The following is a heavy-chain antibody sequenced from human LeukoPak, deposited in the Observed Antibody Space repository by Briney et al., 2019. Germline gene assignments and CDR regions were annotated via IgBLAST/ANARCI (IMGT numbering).Heavy chain of an antibody. J-gene: IGHJ4*02. CDR3: ASAATGNKDGFDY. D-gene: IGHD6-13*01. CDR1: RGASSSYY. V-gene: IGHV4-34*01. Sequence: SETLSLTCAVYRGASSSYYWTWICQPPGKGLEWIGEINHSGRTNYNPSLKSRVTISADTSKNHFSLKLSSVTAAYTAVYYCASAATGNKDGFDYWGQGTLVTVSS. CDR2: INHSGRT.